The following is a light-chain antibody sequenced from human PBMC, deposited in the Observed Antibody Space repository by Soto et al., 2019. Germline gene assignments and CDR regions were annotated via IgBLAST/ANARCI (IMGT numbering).Light chain of an antibody. V-gene: IGLV2-8*01. CDR1: SSDVGGYNY. CDR2: EVN. J-gene: IGLJ1*01. Sequence: ALTQPPSASGSPGQSVAISCTGTSSDVGGYNYVSWYQQHPGKAPKLMIYEVNKRPSGVPDRFSGSKSGNTASLTVSGLQAEDEADYYCSSYAGSRNVFGTGTKVTVL. CDR3: SSYAGSRNV.